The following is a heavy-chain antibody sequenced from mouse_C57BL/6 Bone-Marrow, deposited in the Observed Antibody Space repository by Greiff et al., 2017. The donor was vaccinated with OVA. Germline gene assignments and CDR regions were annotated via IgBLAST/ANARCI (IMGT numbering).Heavy chain of an antibody. CDR2: INPSTGGT. CDR1: GYSFTGYY. V-gene: IGHV1-42*01. D-gene: IGHD4-1*01. Sequence: VQLKESAPELVKPGASVKISCKASGYSFTGYYMNWVKQSPEKSLEWIGEINPSTGGTTYNQKFKAKATLTVDKSSSTAYMQLKSLTSEDSAVYYCARASWDFDYWGQGTTLTVSS. J-gene: IGHJ2*01. CDR3: ARASWDFDY.